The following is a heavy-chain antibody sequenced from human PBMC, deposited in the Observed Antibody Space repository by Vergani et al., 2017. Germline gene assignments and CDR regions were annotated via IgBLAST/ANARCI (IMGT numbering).Heavy chain of an antibody. CDR2: INHSGST. V-gene: IGHV4-34*01. D-gene: IGHD3-22*01. J-gene: IGHJ3*02. Sequence: QVQLQQWGAGLLKPSETLSLTCAVYGGSFSGYYWSWIRPPPGKGLEWIGEINHSGSTNYNPSLKSRVTISVHTSKNQFSLKLSSVTAADTAVYYCAGEYYGGSGLTGAFDIWGQGTMVTVSS. CDR1: GGSFSGYY. CDR3: AGEYYGGSGLTGAFDI.